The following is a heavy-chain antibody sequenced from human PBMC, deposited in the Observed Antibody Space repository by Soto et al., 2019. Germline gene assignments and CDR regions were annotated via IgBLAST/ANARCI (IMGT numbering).Heavy chain of an antibody. CDR1: GFTFSSYS. J-gene: IGHJ5*02. Sequence: GGSLRLSCAASGFTFSSYSMNGVRQAPGKGLEWVSSISSSSSYIYYADSVKGRFTISRDNAKNSLYLQMNSLRAEDTAVYYCARDPTAVTSRFDPWGQGTLVTVSS. V-gene: IGHV3-21*01. CDR2: ISSSSSYI. D-gene: IGHD4-4*01. CDR3: ARDPTAVTSRFDP.